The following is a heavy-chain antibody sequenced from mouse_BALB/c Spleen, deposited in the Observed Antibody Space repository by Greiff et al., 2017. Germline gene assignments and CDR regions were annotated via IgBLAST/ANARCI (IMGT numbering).Heavy chain of an antibody. CDR1: GFSLTSYG. CDR3: ARDLGLRAMDY. D-gene: IGHD3-1*01. CDR2: IWAGGST. Sequence: VKLVESGPGLVAPSQSLSITCTVSGFSLTSYGVHWVRQPPGKGLEWLGVIWAGGSTNYNSALMSRLSISKDNSKSQVFLKMNSLQTDDTAMYYCARDLGLRAMDYWGQGTSVTVSS. V-gene: IGHV2-9*02. J-gene: IGHJ4*01.